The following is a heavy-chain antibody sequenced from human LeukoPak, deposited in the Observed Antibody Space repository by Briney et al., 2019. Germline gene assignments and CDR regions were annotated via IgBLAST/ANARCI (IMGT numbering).Heavy chain of an antibody. CDR1: GYTFTSYG. CDR2: ITAYNDNT. CDR3: VRESGVHPDTWVY. V-gene: IGHV1-18*01. Sequence: ASVKVSCKASGYTFTSYGISWVRQAPGQGLEWMGWITAYNDNTNYAQKLQGRVTMTTDTSTSTAYMELRRLRSDDTGVYYCVRESGVHPDTWVYWGQGTLVTVSS. D-gene: IGHD2-8*01. J-gene: IGHJ4*02.